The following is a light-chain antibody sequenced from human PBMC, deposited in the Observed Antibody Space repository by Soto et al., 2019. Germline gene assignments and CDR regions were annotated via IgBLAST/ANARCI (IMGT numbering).Light chain of an antibody. J-gene: IGKJ5*01. CDR1: PSVTNF. CDR3: QQRNLWPPVT. V-gene: IGKV3-11*01. CDR2: GAF. Sequence: EIVLTQSPATLSLSPGERATLSCRASPSVTNFLAWYQQKPGQAPRLLIYGAFNRATGIPARFSGSGSGTDFALTISSLEPEDSAIYYCQQRNLWPPVTFGQGTRLEIK.